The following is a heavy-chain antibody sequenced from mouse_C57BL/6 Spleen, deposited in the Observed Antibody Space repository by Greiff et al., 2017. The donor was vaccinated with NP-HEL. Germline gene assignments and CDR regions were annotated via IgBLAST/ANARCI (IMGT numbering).Heavy chain of an antibody. D-gene: IGHD4-1*01. Sequence: QVQLKQPGAELVKPGASVKLSCKASGYTFTSYWMQWVKQRPGQGLEWIGEIDPSDSYTNYNQKFKGKATLTVDTSSSTAYMQLSSLTSEDSAVYYCARGGLTGSGGDYWGQGTSVTVSS. V-gene: IGHV1-50*01. CDR1: GYTFTSYW. J-gene: IGHJ4*01. CDR2: IDPSDSYT. CDR3: ARGGLTGSGGDY.